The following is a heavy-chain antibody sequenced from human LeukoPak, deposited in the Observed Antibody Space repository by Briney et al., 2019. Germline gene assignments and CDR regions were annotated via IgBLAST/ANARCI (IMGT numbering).Heavy chain of an antibody. J-gene: IGHJ4*02. CDR1: GYTFTSYY. CDR2: INPSGVTT. V-gene: IGHV1-46*01. Sequence: GASVKVSCKASGYTFTSYYMNWVRQAPGQGLEWMGIINPSGVTTNYAQKFRGRVTMTRDTSTSTVYMELSSLRSEDTAVYYCARGLTYNWNLHAFDYWGQGTLVTVSS. CDR3: ARGLTYNWNLHAFDY. D-gene: IGHD1-20*01.